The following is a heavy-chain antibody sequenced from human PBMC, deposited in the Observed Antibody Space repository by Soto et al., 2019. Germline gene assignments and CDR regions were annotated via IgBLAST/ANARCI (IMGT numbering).Heavy chain of an antibody. CDR2: IYYSGST. Sequence: KTSETLSLTCTVSGGSISRSTYYWGWIRQPPGKGLEWIGSIYYSGSTYYRPSLKSRVTISVDTSKNQFSPKLSSVTAADTAVYYCARQVPAAIRLGWFDPWGQGTLVTVSS. CDR3: ARQVPAAIRLGWFDP. V-gene: IGHV4-39*01. J-gene: IGHJ5*02. CDR1: GGSISRSTYY. D-gene: IGHD2-2*02.